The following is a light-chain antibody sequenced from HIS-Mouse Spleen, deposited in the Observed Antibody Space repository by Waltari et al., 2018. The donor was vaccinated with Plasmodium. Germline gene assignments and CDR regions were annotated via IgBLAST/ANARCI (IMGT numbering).Light chain of an antibody. CDR1: QGLRRW. Sequence: DIQLTQSPSSVSASVGDSVHITCRASQGLRRWVAWYQQKPWKAPKLLVYSASSLQSGVPSRFSGSGSGTDFTLTISSLQPEDFATYYCQQANSFPRTFGQGTKVEIK. CDR2: SAS. V-gene: IGKV1-12*01. CDR3: QQANSFPRT. J-gene: IGKJ1*01.